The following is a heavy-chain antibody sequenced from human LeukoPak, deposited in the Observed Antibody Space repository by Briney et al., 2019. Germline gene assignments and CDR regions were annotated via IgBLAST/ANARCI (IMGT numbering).Heavy chain of an antibody. V-gene: IGHV1-8*03. Sequence: ASVKVSCKASGYTFTSYDINWVRQATGQGLEWMGWMNPNSGNTGYAQKFQGRVTITRNTSISTAYMELSSLRSEDTAVYYCATTGAYWRLRAGAAVGYWGQGTLVTVSS. CDR2: MNPNSGNT. CDR3: ATTGAYWRLRAGAAVGY. D-gene: IGHD3-10*02. J-gene: IGHJ4*02. CDR1: GYTFTSYD.